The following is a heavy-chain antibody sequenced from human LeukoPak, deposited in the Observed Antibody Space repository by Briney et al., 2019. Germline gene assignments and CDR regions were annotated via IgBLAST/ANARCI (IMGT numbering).Heavy chain of an antibody. CDR3: ATVGVYYYYYGMDV. V-gene: IGHV3-23*01. Sequence: PGGSLRLSCAASGFTFGSYAMSWVRQAPGKGLEWVSAISGSGGSTYYADSVKGRFTISRDNSKNTLYLQMNSLRAEDTAVYYCATVGVYYYYYGMDVWGQGTTVTVSS. CDR1: GFTFGSYA. D-gene: IGHD3-16*01. CDR2: ISGSGGST. J-gene: IGHJ6*02.